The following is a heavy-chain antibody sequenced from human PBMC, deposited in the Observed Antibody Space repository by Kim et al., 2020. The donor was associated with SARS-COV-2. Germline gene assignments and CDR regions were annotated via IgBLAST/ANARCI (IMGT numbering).Heavy chain of an antibody. Sequence: GGSLRLSCAASGFTFSDYYMSWIRQAPGKGLEWVSYISSSSSYTNYADSVKGRFTISRDNAKNSLYLQMNSLRAEDTAVYYCARDLPGGYGDYAWGMDVWGQGTTVTVSS. CDR3: ARDLPGGYGDYAWGMDV. CDR2: ISSSSSYT. J-gene: IGHJ6*02. V-gene: IGHV3-11*05. D-gene: IGHD4-17*01. CDR1: GFTFSDYY.